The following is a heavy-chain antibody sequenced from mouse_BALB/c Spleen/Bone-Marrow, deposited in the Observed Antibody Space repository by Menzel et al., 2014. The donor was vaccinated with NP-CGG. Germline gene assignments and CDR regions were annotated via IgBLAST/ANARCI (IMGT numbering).Heavy chain of an antibody. CDR2: IWGDGIT. CDR1: GFSLTGYA. D-gene: IGHD1-2*01. CDR3: AGHHYYGYFDY. V-gene: IGHV2-6-7*01. J-gene: IGHJ2*01. Sequence: VQLQQSGPGLVAPSQSLSIPCTVSGFSLTGYAVNWVRHPPGWMMEWLGMIWGDGITDYNSALKSRLSISKDNSKSXVFLKMNSLQADDTARYYCAGHHYYGYFDYWGQGTTLTVSS.